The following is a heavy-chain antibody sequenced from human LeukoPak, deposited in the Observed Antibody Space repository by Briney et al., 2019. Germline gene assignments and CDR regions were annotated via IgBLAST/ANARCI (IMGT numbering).Heavy chain of an antibody. CDR2: ISGSGSGT. Sequence: GGSLRLSCAASGFTFSSYAMSWVRQAPGEGLQWVSGISGSGSGTYYADSVRGRFTISRDNSKNTLYLQMNSLRAEDTAVYYCAKGMNYYQYYMDVWGKGTTVTVSS. V-gene: IGHV3-23*01. CDR1: GFTFSSYA. J-gene: IGHJ6*03. D-gene: IGHD2-8*01. CDR3: AKGMNYYQYYMDV.